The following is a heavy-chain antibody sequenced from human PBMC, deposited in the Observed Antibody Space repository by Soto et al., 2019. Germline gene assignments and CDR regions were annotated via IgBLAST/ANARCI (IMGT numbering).Heavy chain of an antibody. CDR1: GFTFSTYP. CDR3: VKPPVITASYYYYDMDV. D-gene: IGHD4-4*01. J-gene: IGHJ6*02. Sequence: GGSLRLSCAASGFTFSTYPMSWVRQAPGKGLEWVSGISGSGISTYYTDSVKGRFTISRDNSKNTVFLQMNSLRDEDTAVYYCVKPPVITASYYYYDMDVWGQGTTVTV. CDR2: ISGSGIST. V-gene: IGHV3-23*01.